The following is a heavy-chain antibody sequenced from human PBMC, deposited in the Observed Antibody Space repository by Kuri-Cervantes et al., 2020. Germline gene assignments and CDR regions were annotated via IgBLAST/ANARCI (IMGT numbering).Heavy chain of an antibody. Sequence: GESLKISCAASGFTFSDHYMDWVRQAPGKGLEWVGRTRNKANSYTTEYAASVKGRFTISRDDSKNSLYLQMNSLKTEDTAVYYCARTYYYDSSGYLFDYWGQGTLVTVSS. CDR3: ARTYYYDSSGYLFDY. J-gene: IGHJ4*02. D-gene: IGHD3-22*01. CDR1: GFTFSDHY. CDR2: TRNKANSYTT. V-gene: IGHV3-72*01.